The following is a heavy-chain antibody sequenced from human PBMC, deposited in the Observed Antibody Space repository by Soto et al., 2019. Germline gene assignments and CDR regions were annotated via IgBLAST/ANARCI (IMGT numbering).Heavy chain of an antibody. D-gene: IGHD6-13*01. CDR1: GHTFSNYA. CDR3: ARAIRIAAAALDV. V-gene: IGHV1-69*06. CDR2: IIPIFGST. Sequence: QVQLVQSGAEVKKPGSSVRVSCKASGHTFSNYALSWVRQAPGQGPEWMGQIIPIFGSTNYAQKFQGRVTITADKSTHSISLELNSLRSEDTAVYYCARAIRIAAAALDVWGQGTVVTVSS. J-gene: IGHJ3*01.